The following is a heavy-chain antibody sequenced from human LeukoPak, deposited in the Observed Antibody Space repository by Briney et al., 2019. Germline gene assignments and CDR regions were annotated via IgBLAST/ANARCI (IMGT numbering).Heavy chain of an antibody. J-gene: IGHJ4*02. CDR2: ISGTGGST. Sequence: PGGSLRLSCAASGFTFNHYAMSWLHQAPGKGLEWVSSISGTGGSTYYANSVKGRFTISRDNSKNALSLQMNSLRAEDTAVYYCAKGDLKDGGLDYFSDWGQGTLVTVSS. V-gene: IGHV3-23*01. CDR1: GFTFNHYA. CDR3: AKGDLKDGGLDYFSD. D-gene: IGHD2-15*01.